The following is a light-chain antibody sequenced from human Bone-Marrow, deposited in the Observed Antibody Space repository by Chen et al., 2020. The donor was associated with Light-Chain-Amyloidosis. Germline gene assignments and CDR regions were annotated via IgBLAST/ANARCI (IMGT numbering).Light chain of an antibody. Sequence: SYELTQPPSVSVSPGQTARITCSGDDLPTKYAYWYQQKPGQAPVLVIHRDTERPSGISERFSCSRTGTTATLTISGVQAEDEADYHCQSADSSGTDEVIFGGGTKLTVL. J-gene: IGLJ2*01. CDR2: RDT. V-gene: IGLV3-25*03. CDR3: QSADSSGTDEVI. CDR1: DLPTKY.